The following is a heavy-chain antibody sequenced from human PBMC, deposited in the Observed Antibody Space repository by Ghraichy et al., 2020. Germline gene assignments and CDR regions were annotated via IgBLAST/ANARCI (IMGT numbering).Heavy chain of an antibody. V-gene: IGHV3-7*03. CDR2: IKQDGSEK. CDR3: ARGSQLWIPYYFDY. Sequence: GGSLRLSCAASGFTFSSYWMSWVRQAPGKGLEWVANIKQDGSEKYYVDSVKGRFTISRDNAKNSLYLQMNSLRAEDTAVYYCARGSQLWIPYYFDYWGQGTLVTVSS. D-gene: IGHD5-18*01. CDR1: GFTFSSYW. J-gene: IGHJ4*02.